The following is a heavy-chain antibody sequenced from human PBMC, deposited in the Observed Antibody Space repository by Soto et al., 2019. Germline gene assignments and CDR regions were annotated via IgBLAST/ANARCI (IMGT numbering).Heavy chain of an antibody. CDR1: GGSFSGYF. V-gene: IGHV4-34*01. D-gene: IGHD3-16*01. CDR2: INHSGST. CDR3: ARALGGVLDAY. Sequence: SGTLSLTCAVYGGSFSGYFWSWIRQPPGKGLEWIGEINHSGSTNYNPSLKSRVTISVDTSKNQFSLKLSSVTAADTAVYYCARALGGVLDAYWGQGTLVTVSS. J-gene: IGHJ4*02.